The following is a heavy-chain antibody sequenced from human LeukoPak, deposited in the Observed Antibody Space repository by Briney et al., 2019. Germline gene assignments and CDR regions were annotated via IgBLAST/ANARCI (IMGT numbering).Heavy chain of an antibody. Sequence: GGSLRLSCAASGFTFSSYAMRWVRQAPGKGLEWVSSITGSGDTTYYADSVKGRFTISRDNSKNTLYLQMNSLRAEDTAVYYCARTYYDSSGYSVGFDYWGQGTLVTVSS. CDR2: ITGSGDTT. CDR3: ARTYYDSSGYSVGFDY. J-gene: IGHJ4*02. D-gene: IGHD3-22*01. CDR1: GFTFSSYA. V-gene: IGHV3-23*01.